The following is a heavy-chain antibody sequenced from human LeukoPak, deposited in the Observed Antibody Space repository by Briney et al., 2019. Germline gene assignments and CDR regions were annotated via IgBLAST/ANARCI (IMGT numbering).Heavy chain of an antibody. D-gene: IGHD2-15*01. J-gene: IGHJ5*02. CDR1: GFTFSRYS. CDR2: ISSSSSYI. Sequence: PGGSLRLSCAASGFTFSRYSMNWVRQAPGKGLEWVSSISSSSSYIYYADSVKGRFTISRDNAKNSLYLQMNSLRAEDTAVYYCARSVYCSGGSCYSGNWFDPWGQGTLVTVSS. CDR3: ARSVYCSGGSCYSGNWFDP. V-gene: IGHV3-21*01.